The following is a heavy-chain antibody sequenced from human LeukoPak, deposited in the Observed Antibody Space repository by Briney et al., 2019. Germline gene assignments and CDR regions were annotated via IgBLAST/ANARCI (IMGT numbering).Heavy chain of an antibody. CDR2: VHYSGNT. CDR3: ARQFVRGLLGMDN. J-gene: IGHJ4*02. CDR1: GGPLRSSTYY. Sequence: PSETLSLTCTVSGGPLRSSTYYWGWIRQPPGKVLEWIGAVHYSGNTDYNPSLKSRVTMTVDTSKNLFSLNLNSVAAADTALYLGARQFVRGLLGMDNWGPGTLVTVSS. V-gene: IGHV4-39*01. D-gene: IGHD3-10*02.